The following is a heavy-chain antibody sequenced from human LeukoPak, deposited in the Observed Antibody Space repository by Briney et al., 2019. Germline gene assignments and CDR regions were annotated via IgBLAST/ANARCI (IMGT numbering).Heavy chain of an antibody. CDR1: GFSFRNYW. J-gene: IGHJ4*02. Sequence: GGSVRLSCAASGFSFRNYWMGWVRQAPGKGLEWVANTKPDGSAEYYADSVRGRFTASRDNANNLLYLQMNRLRAEDTAVYYCARDGGLHTNFDYWGQGTLLTVSS. V-gene: IGHV3-7*01. D-gene: IGHD2-15*01. CDR2: TKPDGSAE. CDR3: ARDGGLHTNFDY.